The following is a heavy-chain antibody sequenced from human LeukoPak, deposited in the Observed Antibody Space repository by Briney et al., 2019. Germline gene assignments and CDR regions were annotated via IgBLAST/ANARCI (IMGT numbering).Heavy chain of an antibody. CDR3: ARVLTGPGAFDI. Sequence: PSETLFLTCTVSGGSISSGSYYWSWIRQPAGKGLEWIGRIYTSGSTNYNPSLKSRVTISVDTSKNQFSLKLSSVTAADTAVYYCARVLTGPGAFDIWGQGTMVTVSS. J-gene: IGHJ3*02. D-gene: IGHD3-9*01. CDR1: GGSISSGSYY. V-gene: IGHV4-61*02. CDR2: IYTSGST.